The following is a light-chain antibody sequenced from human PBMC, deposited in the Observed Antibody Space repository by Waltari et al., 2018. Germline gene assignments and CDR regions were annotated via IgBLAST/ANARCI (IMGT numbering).Light chain of an antibody. Sequence: QPVLTQPPSSSASPGDSARLTCTLPSDVNVADFLINSYQQKPGSPHRFFLYYKSDSEKAQGSGVARRFSGSKDPSAHSVILLISGLQSEAESDYYCMCWPNNVWVFGGGTKLTVL. CDR3: MCWPNNVWV. CDR2: YKSDSEK. J-gene: IGLJ3*02. V-gene: IGLV5-37*01. CDR1: SDVNVADFL.